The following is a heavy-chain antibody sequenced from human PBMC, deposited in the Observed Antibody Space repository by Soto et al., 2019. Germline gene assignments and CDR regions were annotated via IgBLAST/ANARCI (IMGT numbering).Heavy chain of an antibody. CDR2: INAGNGNT. D-gene: IGHD1-26*01. Sequence: ASVKVSCKASGYTFTSYAIHWVRQAPGQRLEWMGWINAGNGNTKYSQKFQGRVTITRDTSASTAYMELSSLRSEDTAVYYCARDDSGFSGSHYIDYFNYWGQGALVTVSS. V-gene: IGHV1-3*01. J-gene: IGHJ4*02. CDR3: ARDDSGFSGSHYIDYFNY. CDR1: GYTFTSYA.